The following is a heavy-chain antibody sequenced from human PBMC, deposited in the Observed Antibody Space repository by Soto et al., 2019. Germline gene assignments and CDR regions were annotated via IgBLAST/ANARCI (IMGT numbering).Heavy chain of an antibody. CDR1: GLSLSDVF. D-gene: IGHD3-10*01. J-gene: IGHJ4*02. CDR3: ASIRGDFGY. CDR2: TKDKAYSYTT. V-gene: IGHV3-72*01. Sequence: PGGSLSLSCAASGLSLSDVFIDWVRQAPGKGLEWVGRTKDKAYSYTTEYAASVKGRLTISRDDSRKSVFLQMSSLKTEDTAVYYCASIRGDFGYWGQGTVVTVPS.